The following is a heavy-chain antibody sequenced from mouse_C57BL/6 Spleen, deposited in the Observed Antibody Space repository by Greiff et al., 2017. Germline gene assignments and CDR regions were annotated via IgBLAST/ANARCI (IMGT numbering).Heavy chain of an antibody. CDR3: ARGDYDSYYFDD. V-gene: IGHV5-15*01. Sequence: EVMLVESGGGLVQPGGSLKLSCAASGFTFSDYGMAWVRQAPKKGPEWVAFISNLAYSIYYADTVTGRFTISRENAKNTLYLEMSRLMSEDTAMYYCARGDYDSYYFDDWGQGTTLTVSS. D-gene: IGHD2-4*01. CDR2: ISNLAYSI. CDR1: GFTFSDYG. J-gene: IGHJ2*01.